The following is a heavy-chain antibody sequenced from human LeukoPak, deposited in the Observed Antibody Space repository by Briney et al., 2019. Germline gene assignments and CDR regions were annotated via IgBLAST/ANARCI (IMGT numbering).Heavy chain of an antibody. CDR2: IIPIFGTA. V-gene: IGHV1-69*06. J-gene: IGHJ3*02. CDR3: ARDLRWTEYQLPSEAFDI. CDR1: GGTFSSYA. D-gene: IGHD2-2*01. Sequence: GASVKVSCKASGGTFSSYAISWVRQAPGQGLEWMGGIIPIFGTANYAQKSQGRVTITADKSTSTAYMELSSLRSEDTAVYYCARDLRWTEYQLPSEAFDIWGQGTVVTVSS.